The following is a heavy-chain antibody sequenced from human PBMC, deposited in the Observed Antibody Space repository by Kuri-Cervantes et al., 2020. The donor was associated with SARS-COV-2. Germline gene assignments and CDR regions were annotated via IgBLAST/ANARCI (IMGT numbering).Heavy chain of an antibody. V-gene: IGHV3-15*01. CDR1: GFTFSSHW. CDR2: FKSKGASGTS. CDR3: ATGSTSGWYRRDFDF. D-gene: IGHD6-19*01. J-gene: IGHJ4*02. Sequence: GGSLRLSCAASGFTFSSHWMSWVRQAPGKGLEWVGRFKSKGASGTSVYSAPGQVRFTCSSVESSNTLHLQKNSLKTEDTGVYSCATGSTSGWYRRDFDFWGLGTMGTGAS.